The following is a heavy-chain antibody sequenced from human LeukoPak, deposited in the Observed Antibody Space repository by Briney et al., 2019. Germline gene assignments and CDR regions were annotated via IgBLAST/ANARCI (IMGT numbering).Heavy chain of an antibody. V-gene: IGHV4-34*01. CDR2: INHSGST. Sequence: SETLSLACAVYGGSFSGYYWSWIRQPPGKGLEWIGEINHSGSTNYNPSLKSRVTISVDTSKNQFSLKLSSVTAADTAVYYCARYQYCSSTSCYIAFDIWGQGTMVTVSS. J-gene: IGHJ3*02. CDR1: GGSFSGYY. D-gene: IGHD2-2*02. CDR3: ARYQYCSSTSCYIAFDI.